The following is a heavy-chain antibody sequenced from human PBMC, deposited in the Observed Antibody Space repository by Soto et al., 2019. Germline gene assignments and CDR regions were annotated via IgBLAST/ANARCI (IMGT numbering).Heavy chain of an antibody. CDR3: AKGGSGSFIAPAGTGNWFAP. CDR1: GFSFDDYA. Sequence: EVQLVESGGGLVQPGRSLRLFGAACGFSFDDYAMYWVRQAPGKGLEWVSVISWNSRSIGYADSVKGRFTISRDNAKNSLYLQMNSLRAEDTALYYCAKGGSGSFIAPAGTGNWFAPWGQGTLVTVSS. CDR2: ISWNSRSI. D-gene: IGHD6-13*01. J-gene: IGHJ5*02. V-gene: IGHV3-9*01.